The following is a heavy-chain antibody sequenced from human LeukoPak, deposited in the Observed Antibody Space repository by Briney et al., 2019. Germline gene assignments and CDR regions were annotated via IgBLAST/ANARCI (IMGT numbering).Heavy chain of an antibody. CDR3: ARKIGGAVAGNWYFDL. CDR1: GFTFSSYA. J-gene: IGHJ2*01. D-gene: IGHD6-19*01. Sequence: GGSLRLSCAASGFTFSSYAMHWVRQAPGKGLEWVAVISYDGSNKYYADSVKGRFTISRDNSKNTLYLQMSSLRAEDTAVYYCARKIGGAVAGNWYFDLWGRGTLVIVSS. V-gene: IGHV3-30-3*01. CDR2: ISYDGSNK.